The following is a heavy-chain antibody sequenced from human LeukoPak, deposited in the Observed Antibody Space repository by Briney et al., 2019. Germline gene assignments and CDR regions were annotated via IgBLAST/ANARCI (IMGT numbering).Heavy chain of an antibody. V-gene: IGHV1-18*01. CDR3: ARGYSSGWTRCDFDY. Sequence: ASVKVSCTASGYTFTSYGISWVRQAPGQGLEWMGWISAYNGNTNYAQKLQGRVTMTTDTSTSTAYMELRSLRSDDTAVYYCARGYSSGWTRCDFDYWGQGTLVTVSS. J-gene: IGHJ4*02. CDR2: ISAYNGNT. D-gene: IGHD6-19*01. CDR1: GYTFTSYG.